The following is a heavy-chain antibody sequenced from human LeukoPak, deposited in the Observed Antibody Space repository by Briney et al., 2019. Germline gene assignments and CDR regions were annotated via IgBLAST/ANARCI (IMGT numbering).Heavy chain of an antibody. D-gene: IGHD5-12*01. CDR2: ILYGGSKK. CDR3: ARAPIVATIRYYFDY. CDR1: GFTFSSYA. V-gene: IGHV3-30*01. Sequence: GGSLRLSCAASGFTFSSYAMPWVRQAPGKGREGGAVILYGGSKKYYADSVKGRFPISRDNSKNTMYLQMNSLRAEDTAVYYCARAPIVATIRYYFDYWGQGPLVTVSS. J-gene: IGHJ4*02.